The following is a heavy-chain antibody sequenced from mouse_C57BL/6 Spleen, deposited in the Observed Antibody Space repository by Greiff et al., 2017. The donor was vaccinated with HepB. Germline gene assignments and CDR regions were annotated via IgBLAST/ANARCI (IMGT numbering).Heavy chain of an antibody. CDR3: ARPGGRGYYFDY. J-gene: IGHJ2*01. V-gene: IGHV5-17*01. CDR1: GFTFSDYG. CDR2: ISSGSSTI. Sequence: EVKVVESRGGLVKPGGSLKLSCAASGFTFSDYGMHWVRQAPEKGLEWVAYISSGSSTIYYADTVKGRFTISRDNAKNTLFLQMTSLRSEDTAMYYCARPGGRGYYFDYWGQGTTLTVSS. D-gene: IGHD3-3*01.